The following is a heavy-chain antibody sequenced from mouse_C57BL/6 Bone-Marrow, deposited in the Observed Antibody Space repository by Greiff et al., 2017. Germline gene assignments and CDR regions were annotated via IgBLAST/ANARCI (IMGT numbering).Heavy chain of an antibody. Sequence: QVQLQQPGAELVMPGASVKLSCKASGYTFTSYWMHWVKQRPGQGLEWIGEIDPSDSYTNYNQKFKGKATLTVDTSSSTAYMQLSSLTSEDSAVYYCARERPGYDGGCAYWGQGTLVTVSA. D-gene: IGHD2-2*01. CDR1: GYTFTSYW. V-gene: IGHV1-69*01. CDR2: IDPSDSYT. J-gene: IGHJ3*01. CDR3: ARERPGYDGGCAY.